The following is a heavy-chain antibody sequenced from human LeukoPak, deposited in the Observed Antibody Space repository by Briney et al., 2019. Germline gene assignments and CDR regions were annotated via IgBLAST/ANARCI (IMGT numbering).Heavy chain of an antibody. CDR1: GYTFTSYA. D-gene: IGHD6-13*01. J-gene: IGHJ6*02. Sequence: ASVKVSCKASGYTFTSYAMNWVRQAPGQGLEWMGWINTNTGNPTYAQGFTGRFVFSLDTSVSTAYLQISSLKAEDTAVYYCARYSSPMYYYGMDVWGQGTTVTVSS. CDR3: ARYSSPMYYYGMDV. V-gene: IGHV7-4-1*02. CDR2: INTNTGNP.